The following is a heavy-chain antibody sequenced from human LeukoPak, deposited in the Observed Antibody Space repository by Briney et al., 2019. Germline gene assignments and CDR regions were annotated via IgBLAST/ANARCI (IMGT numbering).Heavy chain of an antibody. Sequence: PGGSLRLSCAASGFTFSSYAMHWVRQAPGKGLEWVAVISYDGSNKYYADSVKGRFTISRDNSKNTLYLQMNSLRAEDTAVYYCARDLYSSAAWDYFDYWGQGTLVTVSS. J-gene: IGHJ4*02. CDR1: GFTFSSYA. D-gene: IGHD5-18*01. CDR2: ISYDGSNK. V-gene: IGHV3-30-3*01. CDR3: ARDLYSSAAWDYFDY.